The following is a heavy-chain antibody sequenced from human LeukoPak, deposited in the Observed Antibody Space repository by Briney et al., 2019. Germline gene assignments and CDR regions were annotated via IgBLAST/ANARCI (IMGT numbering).Heavy chain of an antibody. CDR2: IKQDGSEK. CDR3: ARARYSYGT. D-gene: IGHD5-18*01. J-gene: IGHJ5*02. V-gene: IGHV3-7*01. Sequence: GGSLRLSCAASGFTFSSHWMSWVRQAPGKGLEWVANIKQDGSEKYYVDSVKGRFTISRDNAKNSLYLQMNSLRAEDTAVYYCARARYSYGTWGQGTLVTVSS. CDR1: GFTFSSHW.